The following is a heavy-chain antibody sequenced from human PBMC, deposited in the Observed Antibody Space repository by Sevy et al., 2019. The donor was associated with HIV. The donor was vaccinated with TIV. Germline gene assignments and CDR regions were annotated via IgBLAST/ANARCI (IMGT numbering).Heavy chain of an antibody. V-gene: IGHV3-48*01. J-gene: IGHJ3*02. D-gene: IGHD3-16*01. CDR3: ARIGLITFGGAVRGAFDI. CDR2: ISTGSNTI. Sequence: GGSLRLSCAASGFTLSTYNMNWVRQAPGKGLEWISYISTGSNTIYHTDSVKGRFTISRETADNALHLQMNSLRAEDTALYYCARIGLITFGGAVRGAFDIWGQGTMVTVSS. CDR1: GFTLSTYN.